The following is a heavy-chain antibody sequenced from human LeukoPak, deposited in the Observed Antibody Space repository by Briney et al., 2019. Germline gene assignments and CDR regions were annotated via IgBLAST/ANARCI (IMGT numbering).Heavy chain of an antibody. V-gene: IGHV1-69*01. CDR2: IIPIFGTA. D-gene: IGHD4-17*01. CDR3: ARGIMSHDDYGGNWFDP. CDR1: GGPFSSYA. J-gene: IGHJ5*02. Sequence: ASVKVSCKASGGPFSSYAISWVRQAPGQGLEWMGGIIPIFGTANYAQKFQGRVTTTADESTSTAYMELSSLRSEDTAVYYCARGIMSHDDYGGNWFDPWGQGTLVTVSS.